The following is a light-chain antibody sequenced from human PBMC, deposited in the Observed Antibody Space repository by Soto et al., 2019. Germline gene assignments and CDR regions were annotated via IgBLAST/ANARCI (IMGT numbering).Light chain of an antibody. CDR2: EVS. J-gene: IGLJ2*01. Sequence: QSALTQPASVSGSPGQSVTISCTGTSSDVGGYNYVSWYQQHPGKAPKLMIYEVSNRPSGVSNRFSGSKSGNTASLTISGLQAEDEDDYDCSSYTSSSTLEVFGGGTQLTVL. CDR3: SSYTSSSTLEV. V-gene: IGLV2-14*01. CDR1: SSDVGGYNY.